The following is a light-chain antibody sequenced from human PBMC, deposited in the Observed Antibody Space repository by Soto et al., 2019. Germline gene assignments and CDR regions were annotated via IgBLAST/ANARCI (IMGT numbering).Light chain of an antibody. J-gene: IGLJ1*01. CDR1: SSNIGAGYD. Sequence: QSVLTQPPSVSGAPGQRVTISCTGSSSNIGAGYDVHWYQQLPGRAPKLLIYGNNNRPSGVPDRFSGSKSGTSASLAITGLQAEDEADYYCQSYDSSLGYVFGTGTKLTVL. CDR3: QSYDSSLGYV. CDR2: GNN. V-gene: IGLV1-40*01.